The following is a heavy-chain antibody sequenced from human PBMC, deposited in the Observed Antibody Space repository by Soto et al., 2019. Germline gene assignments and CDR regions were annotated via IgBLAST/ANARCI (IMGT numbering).Heavy chain of an antibody. CDR2: IWYDGSNK. J-gene: IGHJ6*02. V-gene: IGHV3-33*01. CDR3: ARVYSSSWYSYYYGMDV. D-gene: IGHD6-13*01. Sequence: GGSLRLSCAASGFTFSSYGMHWVRQAPGKGLEWVAVIWYDGSNKYYADSVKGRFTISRDNSKNTLYLQMNSQRAEDTAVYYCARVYSSSWYSYYYGMDVWGQGTTVTVPS. CDR1: GFTFSSYG.